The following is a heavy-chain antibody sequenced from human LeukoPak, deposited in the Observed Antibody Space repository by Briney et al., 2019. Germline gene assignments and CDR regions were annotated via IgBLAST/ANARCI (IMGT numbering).Heavy chain of an antibody. CDR3: ATGYCSGGSCYRPFDY. V-gene: IGHV3-21*01. D-gene: IGHD2-15*01. CDR2: ISSSSSYI. CDR1: GFTFSSYS. J-gene: IGHJ4*02. Sequence: GGSLRLSCVASGFTFSSYSMNWVRQAPGRGLEWVSSISSSSSYIYYADSVKGRFTISRDNAKNSLYLQMNSLRAEDTAVYYCATGYCSGGSCYRPFDYWGQGTLVTVSS.